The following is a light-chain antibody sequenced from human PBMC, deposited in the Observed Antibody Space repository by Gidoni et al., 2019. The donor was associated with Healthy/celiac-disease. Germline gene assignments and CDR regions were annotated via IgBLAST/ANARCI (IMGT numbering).Light chain of an antibody. CDR2: DAS. V-gene: IGKV3-11*01. CDR3: QQRSNWPPS. J-gene: IGKJ1*01. Sequence: EIVLTQSPATLSLSPGERATLSCRASQSVSSYLAWYQQKPGQAPRLLIYDASNRATDFTLTISSLEPEDFAVYYCQQRSNWPPSFGQGTKVEIK. CDR1: QSVSSY.